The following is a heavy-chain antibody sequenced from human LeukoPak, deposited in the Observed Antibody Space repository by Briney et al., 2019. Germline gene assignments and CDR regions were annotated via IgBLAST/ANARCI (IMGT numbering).Heavy chain of an antibody. D-gene: IGHD4-17*01. CDR2: IYHSGST. V-gene: IGHV4-38-2*02. CDR3: AREAWTTVTFFDY. CDR1: GYSISSGYY. J-gene: IGHJ4*02. Sequence: PSETLSLTCTVSGYSISSGYYWGWIRQPPGKGLEWIGSIYHSGSTYYNPSLKSRVTISVDTSKNQFSLKLSSVTAADTAVYYCAREAWTTVTFFDYWGQGTLVTVSS.